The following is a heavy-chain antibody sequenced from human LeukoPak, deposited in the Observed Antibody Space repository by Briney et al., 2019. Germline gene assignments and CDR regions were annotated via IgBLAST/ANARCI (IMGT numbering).Heavy chain of an antibody. Sequence: SVKVSCKASGGTFSSYAIRWVRQAPGQGLEWMGRIIPILGIANYAQKFQGRVTITADKSTSTAYMELSSLRSEDTAVYYCAFDYYDSSGYYYVGAFDIWGQGTMVTVSS. V-gene: IGHV1-69*04. CDR2: IIPILGIA. J-gene: IGHJ3*02. CDR3: AFDYYDSSGYYYVGAFDI. D-gene: IGHD3-22*01. CDR1: GGTFSSYA.